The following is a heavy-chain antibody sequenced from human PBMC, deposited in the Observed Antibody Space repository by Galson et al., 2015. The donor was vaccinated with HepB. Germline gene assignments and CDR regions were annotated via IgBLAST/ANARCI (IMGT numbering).Heavy chain of an antibody. CDR2: VDPEDGET. V-gene: IGHV1-69-2*01. CDR3: AYGERLYSNYRQMKDYYYYGMDV. J-gene: IGHJ6*02. Sequence: VKVSCKVSGYTFTDYYMHWVQQAPGKGLEWMGLVDPEDGETIYAEKFQGRVTITADTSTDTAYMELSSLRSEDTAVYYCAYGERLYSNYRQMKDYYYYGMDVWGQGTTVTVSS. D-gene: IGHD4-11*01. CDR1: GYTFTDYY.